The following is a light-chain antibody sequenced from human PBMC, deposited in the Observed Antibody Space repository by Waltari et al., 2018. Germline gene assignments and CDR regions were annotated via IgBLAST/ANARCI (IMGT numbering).Light chain of an antibody. V-gene: IGLV8-61*01. J-gene: IGLJ3*02. CDR2: NTN. Sequence: QTVVTQEPSFSVSPGGTVTLTCGLTSGSVSSNYYPSWYQQTPGQAPRTLIYNTNIRSSGVPDRFSGSIRGNKAALTITGAQADDESDYYCVVYMGSDIWVFGGGTKLTVL. CDR3: VVYMGSDIWV. CDR1: SGSVSSNYY.